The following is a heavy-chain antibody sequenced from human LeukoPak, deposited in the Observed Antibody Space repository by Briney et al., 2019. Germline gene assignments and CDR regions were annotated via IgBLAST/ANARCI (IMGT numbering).Heavy chain of an antibody. CDR2: ITPIFGTA. J-gene: IGHJ4*02. CDR3: ARFLGANGNG. CDR1: GGTFSSYA. D-gene: IGHD3-3*01. V-gene: IGHV1-69*05. Sequence: SVKVSCKASGGTFSSYAISWVRQAPGQGLEWMGRITPIFGTANYAQKFQGRVTITTDESTSTAYMELSSLRSEDTAVYYCARFLGANGNGWGQGTLVTVSS.